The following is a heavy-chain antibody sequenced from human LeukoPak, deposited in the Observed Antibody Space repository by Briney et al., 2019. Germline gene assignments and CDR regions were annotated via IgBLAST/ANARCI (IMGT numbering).Heavy chain of an antibody. D-gene: IGHD6-19*01. CDR1: GFAFSSYA. V-gene: IGHV3-23*01. J-gene: IGHJ4*02. Sequence: GGSLRLSCAASGFAFSSYAMAWVRQAPGKGLEWVSGISVGGNTYYADSVKGRFTTSRDNSKNTLYLQMNSLRAEDTAVYYCAKTYRYSSGWFDYWGQGTLITVSS. CDR2: ISVGGNT. CDR3: AKTYRYSSGWFDY.